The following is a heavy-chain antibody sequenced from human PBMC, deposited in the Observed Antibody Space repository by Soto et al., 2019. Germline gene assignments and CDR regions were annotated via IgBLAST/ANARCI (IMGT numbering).Heavy chain of an antibody. V-gene: IGHV3-23*01. CDR1: GFTFSSYW. J-gene: IGHJ4*02. CDR2: ISRNGSST. D-gene: IGHD3-9*01. CDR3: AKDEILTGYYHFDY. Sequence: GGSLRLSCAASGFTFSSYWMSWVRQAPGKGLEWVSAISRNGSSTYYADSVKGRFTISRDNSKNKLYLQMNSLRAEDTVVYYCAKDEILTGYYHFDYWGQGTLVTVSS.